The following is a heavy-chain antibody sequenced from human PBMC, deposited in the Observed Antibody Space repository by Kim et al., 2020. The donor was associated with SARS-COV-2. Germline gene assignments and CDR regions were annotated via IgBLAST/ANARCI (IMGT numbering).Heavy chain of an antibody. CDR2: IYYSGST. D-gene: IGHD2-8*01. J-gene: IGHJ5*02. Sequence: SETLSLTCTVSGGSISSSSYYWGWIRQPPGKGLEWIGSIYYSGSTYYNPSLKSRVTISVDTSKNQFSLKLSSVTAADTAVYYCARPDGPFDPWGQGTLVTVSS. CDR3: ARPDGPFDP. CDR1: GGSISSSSYY. V-gene: IGHV4-39*01.